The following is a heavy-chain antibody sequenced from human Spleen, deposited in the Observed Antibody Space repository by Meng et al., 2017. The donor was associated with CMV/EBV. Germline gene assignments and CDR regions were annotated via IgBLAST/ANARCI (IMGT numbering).Heavy chain of an antibody. CDR3: ARDVIDFWSGYYIDY. J-gene: IGHJ4*02. CDR1: GFTFSNYG. Sequence: GESLKISCAASGFTFSNYGMHWVRQAPGKGLEWASSISGTTSYIYYADSVKGRFTISRDNAKNSLYLQMNSLRAEDTAVYYCARDVIDFWSGYYIDYWGQGTLVTVSS. CDR2: ISGTTSYI. D-gene: IGHD3-3*01. V-gene: IGHV3-21*01.